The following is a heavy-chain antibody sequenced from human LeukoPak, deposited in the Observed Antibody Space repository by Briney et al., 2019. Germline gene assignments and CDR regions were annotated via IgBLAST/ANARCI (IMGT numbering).Heavy chain of an antibody. CDR2: IHHSGST. CDR3: ARGAQTYFDKAPVDY. Sequence: SSETPSLTCAVYGGSFSGYYWSWIRQHPGKGLEWVGEIHHSGSTNYNPSLKSRVTQSVDPSNSQFSLTLNSMPAAGAAVYYCARGAQTYFDKAPVDYWGQETLLTLSS. CDR1: GGSFSGYY. J-gene: IGHJ4*02. D-gene: IGHD3-22*01. V-gene: IGHV4-34*01.